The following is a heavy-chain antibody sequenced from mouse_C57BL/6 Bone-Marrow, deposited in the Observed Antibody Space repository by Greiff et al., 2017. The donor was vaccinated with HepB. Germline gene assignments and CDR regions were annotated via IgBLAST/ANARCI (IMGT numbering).Heavy chain of an antibody. CDR2: INPYNGGT. Sequence: EVQLQQSGPVLVKPGASVKMSCKASGYTFTDYYMNWVKQSHGKSLEWIGVINPYNGGTSYNQKFKGKATLTVDKSSSTAYMELNSLTSEDSAVYYCASYTGGYFDVWGTGTTVTVSS. CDR3: ASYTGGYFDV. CDR1: GYTFTDYY. J-gene: IGHJ1*03. V-gene: IGHV1-19*01.